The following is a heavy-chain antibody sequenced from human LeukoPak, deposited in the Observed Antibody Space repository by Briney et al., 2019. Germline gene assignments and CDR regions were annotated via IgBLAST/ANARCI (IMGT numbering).Heavy chain of an antibody. D-gene: IGHD3-22*01. Sequence: SVKVSCMASGGTFSSYTISWVRQAPGQGLEWMGRIIPILGIANYAQKFQGRVTITADKSTSTAYMELSSLRSEDTAVYYCARDSSDYYDSSGYPNWFDPWGQGTLVTVSS. V-gene: IGHV1-69*04. J-gene: IGHJ5*02. CDR2: IIPILGIA. CDR3: ARDSSDYYDSSGYPNWFDP. CDR1: GGTFSSYT.